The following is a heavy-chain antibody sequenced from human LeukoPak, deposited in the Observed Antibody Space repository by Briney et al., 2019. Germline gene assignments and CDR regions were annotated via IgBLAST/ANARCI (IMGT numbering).Heavy chain of an antibody. CDR2: ISSISSTI. CDR1: GFTLSDYY. CDR3: RVLRYFDWIYFDY. J-gene: IGHJ4*02. Sequence: GGSLRLSCVASGFTLSDYYMSWIRQAPGNGLEWVSSISSISSTIYYADSVKGRFTISRDNAKNSLYLQMNSLRAEDTAVYYCRVLRYFDWIYFDYRGQGTLVAVSS. D-gene: IGHD3-9*01. V-gene: IGHV3-11*04.